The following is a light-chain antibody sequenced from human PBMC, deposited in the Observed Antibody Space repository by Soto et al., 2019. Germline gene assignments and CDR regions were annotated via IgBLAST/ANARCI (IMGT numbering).Light chain of an antibody. J-gene: IGKJ1*01. V-gene: IGKV3-15*01. CDR3: QQYNNWWT. CDR2: GAS. CDR1: QSVSSN. Sequence: EIVMTQSPATLSVSPGERATLSCRASQSVSSNLAWYQQKPGQAPRLLIYGASTRATGIPARFSGSGSGTEFTLTISSLKSEDLAVYDCQQYNNWWTFGQGTKVEIK.